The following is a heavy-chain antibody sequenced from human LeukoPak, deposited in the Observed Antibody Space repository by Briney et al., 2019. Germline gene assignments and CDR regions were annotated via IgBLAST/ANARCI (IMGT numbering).Heavy chain of an antibody. CDR2: ISYDGSNK. V-gene: IGHV3-30*04. Sequence: GGSLRLSCAASGFTFSGYAMHWVRRAPGKGLEWVAVISYDGSNKYYADSVKGRFTISRDNSKNTLYLQMNSLRAEDTAVYYCARDLTRYFDYWGQGTLVTVSS. CDR3: ARDLTRYFDY. J-gene: IGHJ4*02. D-gene: IGHD1-1*01. CDR1: GFTFSGYA.